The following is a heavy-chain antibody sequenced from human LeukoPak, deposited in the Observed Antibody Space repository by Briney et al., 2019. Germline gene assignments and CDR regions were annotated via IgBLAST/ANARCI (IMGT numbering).Heavy chain of an antibody. CDR1: GFTFGDYA. Sequence: GGSLRLSCTASGFTFGDYAMSWVRQAPGKGLEWVGFIRSKAYGGTTEYAASVKGRFTISRDDSKSIAYVQMNSLKTEDTAVYYCTSGPRDYYYGMDVWGQGTTVTVSS. CDR3: TSGPRDYYYGMDV. V-gene: IGHV3-49*04. J-gene: IGHJ6*02. CDR2: IRSKAYGGTT. D-gene: IGHD3-10*01.